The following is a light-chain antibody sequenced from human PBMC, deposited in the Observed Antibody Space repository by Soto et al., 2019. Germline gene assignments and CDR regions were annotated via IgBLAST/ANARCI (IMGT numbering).Light chain of an antibody. CDR1: SSDVGGYNF. CDR2: EVR. V-gene: IGLV2-14*01. Sequence: QSALTQPASVSGSPGQSITISCSGTSSDVGGYNFVSWYQQLPGKAPKLMLYEVRIRPSGVSNRFSGSKSGNTASLTISGLLPEDEADYFYSSYTSTNSLVVFGGGTKLTVL. J-gene: IGLJ3*02. CDR3: SSYTSTNSLVV.